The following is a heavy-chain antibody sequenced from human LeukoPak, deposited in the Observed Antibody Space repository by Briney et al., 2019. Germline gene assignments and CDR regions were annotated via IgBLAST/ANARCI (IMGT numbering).Heavy chain of an antibody. CDR2: RRYDGSNK. CDR1: GFTFSSYG. CDR3: ARVVYDFWSGYLPGGYYYYYMDV. Sequence: QPGRSLRLSCAASGFTFSSYGMRWVRQAPGKGLGWVADRRYDGSNKYYADSVKGRFTISRDNSKNTLYLQMNSLRAEDTAVYYCARVVYDFWSGYLPGGYYYYYMDVWGKGTTVTVSS. J-gene: IGHJ6*03. D-gene: IGHD3-3*01. V-gene: IGHV3-33*01.